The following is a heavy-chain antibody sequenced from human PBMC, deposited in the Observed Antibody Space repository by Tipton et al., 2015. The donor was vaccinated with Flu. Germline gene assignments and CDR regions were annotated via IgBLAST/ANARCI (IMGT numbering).Heavy chain of an antibody. CDR2: ISGSGTTI. J-gene: IGHJ4*02. D-gene: IGHD6-19*01. Sequence: SLRLSCAASGFTFSTYDMNWVRQAPGKGLEWVSYISGSGTTIYYADSVKGRFTISRDNAENSLHLQMNSLRVEDTAVYYCARDGGQWLGHFDYWGQGTLVTVSS. CDR1: GFTFSTYD. V-gene: IGHV3-48*03. CDR3: ARDGGQWLGHFDY.